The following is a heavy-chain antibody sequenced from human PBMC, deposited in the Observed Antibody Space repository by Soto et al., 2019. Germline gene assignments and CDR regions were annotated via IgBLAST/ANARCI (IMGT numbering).Heavy chain of an antibody. Sequence: QVQLVQSGAEVKKPGSSVKVSCKASGGTFSSYAISWVRQAPGQGLEWMGGIIPIFGTANYAQKFQGRVTITADKSTSTAYMELSSLRSEDTDVYYCELPTRVRGIVMVYYYGMDVWGQGTTVTVSS. CDR3: ELPTRVRGIVMVYYYGMDV. D-gene: IGHD2-8*01. CDR1: GGTFSSYA. CDR2: IIPIFGTA. V-gene: IGHV1-69*06. J-gene: IGHJ6*02.